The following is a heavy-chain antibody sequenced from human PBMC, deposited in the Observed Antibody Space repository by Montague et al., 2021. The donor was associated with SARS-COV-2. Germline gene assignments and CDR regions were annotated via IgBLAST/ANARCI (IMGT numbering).Heavy chain of an antibody. CDR2: IHSGASYA. CDR3: AKGVGQKSSAVDY. Sequence: SLRLSRAASGFTFSSHDMTWVRPAPGKGLEWVSIIHSGASYASYAGSVKGRFTISRDNSKNTLYLQMNSLRAEDTAVYYCAKGVGQKSSAVDYWGQGIQVTVSS. V-gene: IGHV3-23*03. D-gene: IGHD1-26*01. J-gene: IGHJ4*02. CDR1: GFTFSSHD.